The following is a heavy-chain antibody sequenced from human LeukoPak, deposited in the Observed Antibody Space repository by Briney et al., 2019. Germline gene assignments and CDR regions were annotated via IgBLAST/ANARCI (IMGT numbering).Heavy chain of an antibody. Sequence: GGSLRLSCAASGFTFSRYSMNWVRQAPGKGLDWVSGTSASSSYIFYADSVKGRFTISRDNAKNSVDLQMNSLRVEDSAVYYWARGGDPVDYWGQGALVTVSS. CDR3: ARGGDPVDY. V-gene: IGHV3-21*06. CDR2: TSASSSYI. J-gene: IGHJ4*02. D-gene: IGHD3-16*01. CDR1: GFTFSRYS.